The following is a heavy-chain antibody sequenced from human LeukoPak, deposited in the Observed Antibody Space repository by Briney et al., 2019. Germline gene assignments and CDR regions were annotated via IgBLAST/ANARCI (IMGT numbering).Heavy chain of an antibody. D-gene: IGHD2-15*01. J-gene: IGHJ4*02. CDR1: GYSLTDLS. V-gene: IGHV1-24*01. Sequence: ASVKVSCKVSGYSLTDLSMHWVRQAPGKGLEWMGGFDPEDNEIIYAHKFQGRVAMTEDTSTDTAYMELSSLRSDDTAVYYCATDFVTDNYWGQGTLVTVSS. CDR3: ATDFVTDNY. CDR2: FDPEDNEI.